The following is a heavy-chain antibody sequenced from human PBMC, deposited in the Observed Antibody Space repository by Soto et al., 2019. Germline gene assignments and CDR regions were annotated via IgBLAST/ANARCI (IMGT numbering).Heavy chain of an antibody. Sequence: TSETLSLTCAVSGGSISSGGSSWSWIRQPPGKGLEWIGYIYHSGSTYYNPSLKSRVTISVDRSKNQFSLKLSSVTAADTAVYYFARAGDSSGPVALGYWGQGTLVTVSS. CDR1: GGSISSGGSS. D-gene: IGHD6-19*01. CDR3: ARAGDSSGPVALGY. CDR2: IYHSGST. V-gene: IGHV4-30-2*01. J-gene: IGHJ4*02.